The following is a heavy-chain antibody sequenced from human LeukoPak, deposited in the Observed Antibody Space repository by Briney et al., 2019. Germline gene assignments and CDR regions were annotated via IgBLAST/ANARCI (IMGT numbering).Heavy chain of an antibody. D-gene: IGHD3-3*01. V-gene: IGHV4-59*01. CDR1: GGSISSYY. CDR2: IYYSGST. CDR3: ARDRRLNVLRFLEWQRGSDYYMDV. J-gene: IGHJ6*03. Sequence: PSETLSLTCTVSGGSISSYYWSWIRQPPGKGLEWIGYIYYSGSTNYNPSLKSRVTISVDTSKNQFSLKLSSVTAADTAVYYCARDRRLNVLRFLEWQRGSDYYMDVWGKGTTVTVSS.